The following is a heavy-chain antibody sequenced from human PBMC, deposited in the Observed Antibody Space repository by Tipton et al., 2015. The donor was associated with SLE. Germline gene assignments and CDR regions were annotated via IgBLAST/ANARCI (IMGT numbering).Heavy chain of an antibody. D-gene: IGHD3-3*01. CDR3: ARTSTYYDFWSGSYYYYYYMDV. CDR1: GGSINTPDYY. Sequence: TLSLTCTVSGGSINTPDYYWGWFRQSPGKGLEWIANIYYSGSPYYNPSLESRVTISVDTSRNQFSLKLSSVTAADTAVYYCARTSTYYDFWSGSYYYYYYMDVWGKGTTVTVSS. V-gene: IGHV4-39*01. J-gene: IGHJ6*03. CDR2: IYYSGSP.